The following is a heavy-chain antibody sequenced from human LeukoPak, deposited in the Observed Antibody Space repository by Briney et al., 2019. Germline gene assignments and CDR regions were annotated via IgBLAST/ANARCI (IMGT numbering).Heavy chain of an antibody. CDR3: AREVRYFDWLLLVY. CDR1: GYTFTSYG. Sequence: GASVKVSCKASGYTFTSYGISWVRQAPGQGLEWMGWISAYNGNTNYAQKLQGRVTMTTDTSTSTAYMELRSLRSDDTAVYYCAREVRYFDWLLLVYWGQGTLVTVSS. J-gene: IGHJ4*02. D-gene: IGHD3-9*01. CDR2: ISAYNGNT. V-gene: IGHV1-18*01.